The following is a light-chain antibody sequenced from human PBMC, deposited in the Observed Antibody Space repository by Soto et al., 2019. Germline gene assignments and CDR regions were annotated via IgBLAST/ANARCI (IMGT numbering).Light chain of an antibody. CDR1: QSVSSY. J-gene: IGKJ4*01. CDR2: DAS. CDR3: QQRSNWPA. V-gene: IGKV3-11*01. Sequence: IVLTQSPATLSVSPGEIATVACRASQSVSSYLAWYQQKPGQAPRLLIYDASNRATGIPARFSGSGSGTDFTLTISSLEPEDFAVYYCQQRSNWPAIGGGTKVDIK.